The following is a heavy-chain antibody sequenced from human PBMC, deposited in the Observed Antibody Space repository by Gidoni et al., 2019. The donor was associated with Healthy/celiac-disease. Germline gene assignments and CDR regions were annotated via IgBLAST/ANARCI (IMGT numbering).Heavy chain of an antibody. J-gene: IGHJ4*02. V-gene: IGHV4-38-2*02. CDR2: IYHSGST. CDR3: ARLRGYYFDY. CDR1: GYSISSGYY. Sequence: QVQLQESGPGLATPSETLSLTCTVSGYSISSGYYWGWIRQPPGKGLEWIGSIYHSGSTYYNPSLKSRVTISVDTSKNQFSLKLSSVTAADTAVYYCARLRGYYFDYWGQGTLVTVSS. D-gene: IGHD3-16*01.